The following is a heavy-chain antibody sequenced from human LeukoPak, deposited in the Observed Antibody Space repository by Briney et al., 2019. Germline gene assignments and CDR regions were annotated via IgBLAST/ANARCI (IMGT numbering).Heavy chain of an antibody. V-gene: IGHV3-30*18. J-gene: IGHJ4*02. CDR2: ISYDGSNK. CDR1: GFTFSSYG. CDR3: AKVLQGHMVWGADFDY. Sequence: PGRSLRLSCAASGFTFSSYGMHWVRQAPGKGLEWVAVISYDGSNKYYADSVKGRFTISGDNSKNTLYLQMNSLRAEDTAVYYCAKVLQGHMVWGADFDYWGQGTLVTVSS. D-gene: IGHD3-10*01.